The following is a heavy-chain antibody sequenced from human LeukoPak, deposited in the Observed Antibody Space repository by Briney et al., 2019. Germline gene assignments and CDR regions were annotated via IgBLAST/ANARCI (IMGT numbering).Heavy chain of an antibody. Sequence: PGGSLRLSCAASGFTFSNYGMYWVRQAPGKGLEWVAFIRYDGTNKYYADSVRGRFTISRDNSKNTLYLQMNSLRVEDTAVYYCAKYAYESSGASPFDYWGQGTLVTVSS. CDR2: IRYDGTNK. CDR3: AKYAYESSGASPFDY. V-gene: IGHV3-30*02. D-gene: IGHD3-22*01. J-gene: IGHJ4*02. CDR1: GFTFSNYG.